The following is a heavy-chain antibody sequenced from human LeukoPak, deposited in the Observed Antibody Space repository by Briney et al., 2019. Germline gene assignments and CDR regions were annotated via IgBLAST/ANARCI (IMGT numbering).Heavy chain of an antibody. J-gene: IGHJ5*01. Sequence: GESQKTSSEGAGSIIISYWIGWLRPLPEEGLGWVGIIYAGDSDTRYSPSFQGQVTISVDKSINTAYLQWSSLKASDTAMYYCATGPQWLAKAVDSWGQGTPVTVSS. CDR1: GSIIISYW. CDR2: IYAGDSDT. D-gene: IGHD6-19*01. V-gene: IGHV5-51*01. CDR3: ATGPQWLAKAVDS.